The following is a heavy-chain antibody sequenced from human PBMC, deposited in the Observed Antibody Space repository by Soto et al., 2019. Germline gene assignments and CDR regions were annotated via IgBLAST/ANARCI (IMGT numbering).Heavy chain of an antibody. CDR2: IWYDGSNR. V-gene: IGHV3-33*01. Sequence: GGSLRLSCAASGFTFSSYGMHWVRQAPGKGLECVAVIWYDGSNRYYANSVKGRFTISRDNSKNTLYLQMNSLRAEDTAVYYCARDLTAVPGTSYYGMDVWGQGTRVTVSS. J-gene: IGHJ6*02. CDR3: ARDLTAVPGTSYYGMDV. CDR1: GFTFSSYG. D-gene: IGHD6-19*01.